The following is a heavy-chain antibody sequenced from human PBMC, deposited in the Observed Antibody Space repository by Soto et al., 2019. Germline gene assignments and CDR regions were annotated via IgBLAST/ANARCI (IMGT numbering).Heavy chain of an antibody. J-gene: IGHJ6*02. Sequence: HVQLHQSGPRLVKPSQTLSLECSVLGGSVNTGDNYWSWVPQSPGRGLEWIGYIYHTGNTFYNPALENRVTMSVDASKNQFSLTLTSVTAADTAVYFCAREPLDGMDVWGQGTNVTVSS. CDR1: GGSVNTGDNY. CDR3: AREPLDGMDV. V-gene: IGHV4-30-4*01. CDR2: IYHTGNT.